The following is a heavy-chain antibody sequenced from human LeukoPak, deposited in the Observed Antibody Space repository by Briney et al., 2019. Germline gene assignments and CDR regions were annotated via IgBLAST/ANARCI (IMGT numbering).Heavy chain of an antibody. D-gene: IGHD6-13*01. Sequence: SGGSLRLSCEASGFTFSNYAMSWVRQAPGKGLDCVSPISGIGGSTYYRDSVKGRFTVSRDNSKNTLYLQMNSLRAEDTAVYYCAKSPAGSSWPSIDYWGQGTLVTVSS. CDR2: ISGIGGST. V-gene: IGHV3-23*01. CDR3: AKSPAGSSWPSIDY. J-gene: IGHJ4*02. CDR1: GFTFSNYA.